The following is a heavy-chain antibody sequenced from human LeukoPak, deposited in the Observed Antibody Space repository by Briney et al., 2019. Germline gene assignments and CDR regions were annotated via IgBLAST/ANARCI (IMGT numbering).Heavy chain of an antibody. D-gene: IGHD6-13*01. J-gene: IGHJ4*02. Sequence: PSETLSLTCTVSGGSISSYYWSWIRQPPGKELEWIGEINHSGSTNYNPSLKSRVTISVDTSKNQFSLKLSSVTAADTAVYYCARLADSSSWPTGPDYWGQGTLVTVSS. CDR2: INHSGST. V-gene: IGHV4-34*01. CDR1: GGSISSYY. CDR3: ARLADSSSWPTGPDY.